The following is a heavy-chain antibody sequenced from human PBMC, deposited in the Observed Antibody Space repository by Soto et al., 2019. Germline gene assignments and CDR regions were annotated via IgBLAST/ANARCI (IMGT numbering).Heavy chain of an antibody. CDR2: ISGSGGST. J-gene: IGHJ6*02. CDR1: GFTFSSYA. CDR3: AKGGGIVVVPAAMRDEADYYYYGMDV. V-gene: IGHV3-23*01. Sequence: GGSLRLSCAASGFTFSSYAMSWVRQAPGKGLEWVSAISGSGGSTYYADSGKGRFTISRDNSKNTLYLQMNSLRAEDTAVYYCAKGGGIVVVPAAMRDEADYYYYGMDVWGQGTTVTVSS. D-gene: IGHD2-2*01.